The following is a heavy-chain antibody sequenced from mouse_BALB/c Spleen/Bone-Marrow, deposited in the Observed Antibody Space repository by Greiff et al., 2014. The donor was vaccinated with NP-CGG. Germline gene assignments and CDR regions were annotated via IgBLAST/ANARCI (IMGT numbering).Heavy chain of an antibody. CDR3: AREGRFYFFDY. CDR1: GYTFTSYW. V-gene: IGHV1S81*02. J-gene: IGHJ2*01. Sequence: QVQLQQSGAELVKPGASVKLSCKASGYTFTSYWMHWMKQKPGQGLEWIGEINPNDGPPNYNEKFKNRATLTVDKSSTTAYMQLSSLTSEDSAVYYCAREGRFYFFDYRGQGTTLTVSS. CDR2: INPNDGPP.